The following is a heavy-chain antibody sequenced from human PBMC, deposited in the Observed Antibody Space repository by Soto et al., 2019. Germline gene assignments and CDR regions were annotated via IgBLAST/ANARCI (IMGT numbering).Heavy chain of an antibody. Sequence: EVQLVESGGGLVQPGGSLRLSCAASGFTFSSYDMHWVRQATGKGLEWVSAIGTAGDTYYPGSVKGRFTISRENANNSLYLQMNSLRAGDTAVYYCARSRGHIPFGYFDLWGRGTLVTVSS. CDR1: GFTFSSYD. CDR3: ARSRGHIPFGYFDL. J-gene: IGHJ2*01. V-gene: IGHV3-13*01. D-gene: IGHD2-2*02. CDR2: IGTAGDT.